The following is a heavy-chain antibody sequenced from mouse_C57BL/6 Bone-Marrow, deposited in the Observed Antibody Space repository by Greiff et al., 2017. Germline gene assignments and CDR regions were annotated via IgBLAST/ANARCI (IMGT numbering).Heavy chain of an antibody. CDR3: ARDYGNYYWYFDV. V-gene: IGHV1-58*01. J-gene: IGHJ1*03. CDR2: IYIGNGYT. D-gene: IGHD2-1*01. Sequence: EVQRVESGAELVRPGSSVKMSCKTSGYTFTSYGINWVKQRPGQGLEWIGYIYIGNGYTEYNEKVKGKATLTSDTSSSTAYMQLSSLTSEDSAIYFCARDYGNYYWYFDVWGTGTTVTVSS. CDR1: GYTFTSYG.